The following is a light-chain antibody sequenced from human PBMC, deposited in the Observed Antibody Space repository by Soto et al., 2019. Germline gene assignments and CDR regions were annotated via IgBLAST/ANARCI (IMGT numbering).Light chain of an antibody. CDR3: SSYTSSSTRV. Sequence: QSALTQPASVSGSPGQSITISCTGTSSDVGGYNYVSWYQQHPGKAPKLLICEVSNRPSGVSNRFSGSKSANTASLTISGLQPEDEADYYCSSYTSSSTRVFGTGTKLTVL. CDR1: SSDVGGYNY. CDR2: EVS. J-gene: IGLJ1*01. V-gene: IGLV2-14*01.